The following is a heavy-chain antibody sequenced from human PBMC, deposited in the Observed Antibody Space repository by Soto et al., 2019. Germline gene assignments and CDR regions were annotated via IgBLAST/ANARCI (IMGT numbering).Heavy chain of an antibody. CDR2: MSSDGSRT. Sequence: EVQLVESGGGLVQPGGSLRLSCVDSGFTFSSYWMHWVRQAPGKGLVWVSRMSSDGSRTNYADSVKGRFTISRDNAKNKQQLELDRPRAEGTAVYECARGVRGPDALDIWGQGTMVTFSS. V-gene: IGHV3-74*01. CDR3: ARGVRGPDALDI. J-gene: IGHJ3*02. CDR1: GFTFSSYW. D-gene: IGHD3-16*01.